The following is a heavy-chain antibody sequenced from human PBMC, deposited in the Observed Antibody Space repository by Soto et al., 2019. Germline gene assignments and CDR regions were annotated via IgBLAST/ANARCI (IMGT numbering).Heavy chain of an antibody. CDR2: IIPIFGTA. CDR3: ARVAPDTAMTTLYYYYFGMDV. CDR1: GCTFSSYA. D-gene: IGHD5-18*01. V-gene: IGHV1-69*13. Sequence: SVKVSCKASGCTFSSYAISWVRQAPGQGLEWMGGIIPIFGTANYAQKSQGRVTITADESTSTAYMELSSLRSEDTAVYYCARVAPDTAMTTLYYYYFGMDVWGQGTTVTVSS. J-gene: IGHJ6*02.